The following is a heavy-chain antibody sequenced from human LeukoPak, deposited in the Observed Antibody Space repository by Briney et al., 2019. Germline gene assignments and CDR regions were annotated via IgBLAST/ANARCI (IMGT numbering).Heavy chain of an antibody. V-gene: IGHV1-18*04. CDR2: ISAYNGNT. CDR1: GYTLTRYG. CDR3: ARDLVWFGELQTRYFDY. D-gene: IGHD3-10*01. J-gene: IGHJ4*02. Sequence: ASVKVSCKASGYTLTRYGISWVRHAPGQGLECVGWISAYNGNTNYTQNPQGRDTTTTDTSTSTDYMEMRSVRSEDTAVYYCARDLVWFGELQTRYFDYWGQGALVTVSS.